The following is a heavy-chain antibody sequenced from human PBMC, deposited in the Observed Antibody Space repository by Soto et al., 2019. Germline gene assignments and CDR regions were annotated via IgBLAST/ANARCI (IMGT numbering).Heavy chain of an antibody. V-gene: IGHV4-39*01. J-gene: IGHJ5*02. CDR1: GGSISSSSYY. CDR2: IYYSGST. Sequence: PSETLSLTCTVSGGSISSSSYYWGWIRQPPGEGLEWIGSIYYSGSTYYNPSLKSRVTISVDTSKNQFSLKLSSVTAADTAVYYCARLKNWNYWFDPWGQGTLVTVSS. D-gene: IGHD1-7*01. CDR3: ARLKNWNYWFDP.